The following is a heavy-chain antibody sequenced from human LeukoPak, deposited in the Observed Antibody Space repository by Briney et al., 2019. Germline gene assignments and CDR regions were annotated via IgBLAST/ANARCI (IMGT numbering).Heavy chain of an antibody. D-gene: IGHD3-10*02. V-gene: IGHV4-61*02. J-gene: IGHJ4*02. Sequence: SETLSLTCSVSGGSIISGSHDWSWIRQPAGKGLEWIGRMYSSGSTNYNPSLKSRFTISVDTSKNQFSLDLSSVTAADTAVYYCVFQSQTGAYFDYWGQGTEVTVSS. CDR1: GGSIISGSHD. CDR3: VFQSQTGAYFDY. CDR2: MYSSGST.